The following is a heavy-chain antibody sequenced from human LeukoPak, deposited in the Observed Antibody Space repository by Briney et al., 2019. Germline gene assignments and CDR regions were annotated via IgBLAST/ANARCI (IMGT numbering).Heavy chain of an antibody. CDR3: ARGAPWCLLEPAVISPDCFDP. D-gene: IGHD2-2*02. Sequence: SETLSLTCAVYGGSFSGYYWSWIRQPPGKGLEWIGEINHSGSTNYNPSLKSRVTISVDTSKNQFSLNLSSVTAADTAVYYCARGAPWCLLEPAVISPDCFDPWGEGTLFTVSS. CDR2: INHSGST. CDR1: GGSFSGYY. J-gene: IGHJ5*02. V-gene: IGHV4-34*01.